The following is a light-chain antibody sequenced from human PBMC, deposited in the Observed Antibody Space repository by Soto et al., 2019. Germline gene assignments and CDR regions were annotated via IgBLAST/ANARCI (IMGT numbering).Light chain of an antibody. V-gene: IGKV3-20*01. CDR3: QQYGNSPPIT. CDR2: GAS. Sequence: GVTLSAGALSLSPGERATLSCRASQSVSSTYLAWYQQKPGQAPRPLIYGASSRATGIPDRFSGSGSGTDFTLTISRLEHEDFAVYYCQQYGNSPPITLRKGTRLEI. CDR1: QSVSSTY. J-gene: IGKJ5*01.